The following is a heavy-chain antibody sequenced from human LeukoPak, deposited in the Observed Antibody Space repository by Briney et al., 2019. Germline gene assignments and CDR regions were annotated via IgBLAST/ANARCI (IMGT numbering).Heavy chain of an antibody. CDR2: ISAYNGNT. J-gene: IGHJ4*02. CDR1: GYTFTSYG. Sequence: GASVKVSCKASGYTFTSYGISWVRQAPGQGLEWMGWISAYNGNTNYAQKLQGRLTMTPDTSTSTAYMELRSQRSDDTAVYYCARDRGGFGWEMATIMAYWGQGTLVTVSS. D-gene: IGHD5-24*01. CDR3: ARDRGGFGWEMATIMAY. V-gene: IGHV1-18*01.